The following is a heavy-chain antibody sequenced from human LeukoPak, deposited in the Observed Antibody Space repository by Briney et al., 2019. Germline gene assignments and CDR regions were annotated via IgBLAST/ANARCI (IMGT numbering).Heavy chain of an antibody. V-gene: IGHV3-48*03. J-gene: IGHJ6*02. CDR3: ARWAIFGGDGAYYYYGMDV. CDR1: GFTFSSYE. D-gene: IGHD3-3*01. Sequence: HPGGSLRLSCAASGFTFSSYEMNWVRQAPGKGLEWVSYISSSGSTIYYADSVKGRFTISRDNAKNSLYLQMNSLRAEDTAVYYCARWAIFGGDGAYYYYGMDVWGQGTTVTVSS. CDR2: ISSSGSTI.